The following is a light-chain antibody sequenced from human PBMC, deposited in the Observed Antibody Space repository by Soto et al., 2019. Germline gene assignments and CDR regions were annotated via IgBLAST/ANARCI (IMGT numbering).Light chain of an antibody. Sequence: VLPLSPGSPTWSTQESATLSCRASQDIRKYLTWYQQKPGKAPRLLIYDASNMDKGTPSRFSGSGSGTKFTLTISSLQSEDIAVYYCQQYENLPITFGQGRLLETK. CDR3: QQYENLPIT. J-gene: IGKJ5*01. V-gene: IGKV3D-15*01. CDR2: DAS. CDR1: QDIRKY.